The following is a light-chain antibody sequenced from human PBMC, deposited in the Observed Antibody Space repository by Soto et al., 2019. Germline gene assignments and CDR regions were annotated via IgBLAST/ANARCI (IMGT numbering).Light chain of an antibody. Sequence: DIQMTQSPSPLSASIGDRVTITCRASQSISSWLAWYQQKPGKAPNLLIYTASNLESGVPSRFSGSGSGTEFTLTISSLQPDDFATYYCQQYNSYPLTFGPGTKVDIK. J-gene: IGKJ3*01. CDR3: QQYNSYPLT. V-gene: IGKV1-5*03. CDR1: QSISSW. CDR2: TAS.